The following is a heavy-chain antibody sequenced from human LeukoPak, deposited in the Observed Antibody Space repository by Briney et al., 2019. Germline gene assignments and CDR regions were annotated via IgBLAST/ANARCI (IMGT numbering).Heavy chain of an antibody. V-gene: IGHV1-8*01. CDR3: ARGRSGIWFGEGARD. CDR2: MNPNSGNT. Sequence: ASVTVSCKASGYTFTSYDINWVRQAPGQGLEWMGWMNPNSGNTGYAQKFQGRVTMTRNTSISTAYMELSSLRSEDTAVYYCARGRSGIWFGEGARDWGQGTLVTVSS. CDR1: GYTFTSYD. D-gene: IGHD3-10*01. J-gene: IGHJ4*02.